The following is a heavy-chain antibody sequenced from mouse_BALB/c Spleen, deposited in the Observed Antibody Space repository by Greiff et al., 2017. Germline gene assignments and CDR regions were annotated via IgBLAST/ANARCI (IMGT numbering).Heavy chain of an antibody. J-gene: IGHJ2*01. CDR2: ISSGSSTI. V-gene: IGHV5-17*02. CDR1: GFTFSSFG. CDR3: ARETITTGFDY. Sequence: EVHLVESGGGLVQPGGSRKLSCAASGFTFSSFGMHWVRQAPEKGLEWVAYISSGSSTIYYADTVKGRFTISRDNPKNTLFLQMTSLRSEDTAMYYCARETITTGFDYWGQGTTLTVSS. D-gene: IGHD2-4*01.